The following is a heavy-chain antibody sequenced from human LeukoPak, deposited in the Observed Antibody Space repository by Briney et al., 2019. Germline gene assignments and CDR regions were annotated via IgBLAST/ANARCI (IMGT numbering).Heavy chain of an antibody. CDR3: ARDTPAEMATIQITSFDI. V-gene: IGHV1-69*04. CDR2: IIPILGIA. Sequence: ASVKVSCKASGGTFSSYAISWVRQAPGQGLAWMGRIIPILGIANYAQKFQGRVTITADKSTSTAYMELSSLRSEDTAVYYCARDTPAEMATIQITSFDIWGQGTMVTVSS. J-gene: IGHJ3*02. D-gene: IGHD5-12*01. CDR1: GGTFSSYA.